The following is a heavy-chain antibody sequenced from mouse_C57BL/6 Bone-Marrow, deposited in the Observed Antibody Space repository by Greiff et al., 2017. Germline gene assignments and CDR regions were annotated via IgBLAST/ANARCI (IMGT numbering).Heavy chain of an antibody. CDR3: ARYYGNYEGSWFAY. V-gene: IGHV14-2*01. Sequence: EVQLQQSGAELVKPGASVKLSCTASGFNIKDYYMHWVKQRTEQGLEWIGRIDPEDGETKYAPQFQGKATITADTSSNTAYLQLSSLSSEDTAVYYCARYYGNYEGSWFAYWGQGTLVTVSA. J-gene: IGHJ3*01. CDR2: IDPEDGET. CDR1: GFNIKDYY. D-gene: IGHD2-1*01.